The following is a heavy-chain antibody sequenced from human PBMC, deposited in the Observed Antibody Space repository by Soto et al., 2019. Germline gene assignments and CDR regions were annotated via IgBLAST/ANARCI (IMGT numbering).Heavy chain of an antibody. V-gene: IGHV2-26*01. CDR1: GFSLSNARMG. CDR3: ARSYGSGSYYKEFDY. D-gene: IGHD3-10*01. J-gene: IGHJ4*02. Sequence: SGPTLVNPTETLTLTCTVSGFSLSNARMGVSWIRQPPGKALEWLAHIFSNDEKSYSTSLKSRLTISKDTSKSQVVLTMTNMDPVDTATYYCARSYGSGSYYKEFDYWGQGTLVTVSS. CDR2: IFSNDEK.